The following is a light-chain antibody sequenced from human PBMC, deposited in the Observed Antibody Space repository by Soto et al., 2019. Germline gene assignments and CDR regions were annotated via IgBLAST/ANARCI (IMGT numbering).Light chain of an antibody. V-gene: IGKV1-5*03. Sequence: DIQMTQSPSTLSASVGDRVTITCRASQNVNNCLAWYQQKPGKAPKLLIHKASNLESGVPSRFSGSGSGTVFSLTISSLQPDDFATYYCQQDNSYWTFGQGTKVDIK. CDR3: QQDNSYWT. CDR1: QNVNNC. J-gene: IGKJ1*01. CDR2: KAS.